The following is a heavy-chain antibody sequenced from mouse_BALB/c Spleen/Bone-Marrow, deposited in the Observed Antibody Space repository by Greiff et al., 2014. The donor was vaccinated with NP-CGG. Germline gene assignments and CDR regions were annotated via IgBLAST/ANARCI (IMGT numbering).Heavy chain of an antibody. V-gene: IGHV5-12-2*01. CDR2: ISNGGGST. D-gene: IGHD1-1*01. J-gene: IGHJ4*01. CDR1: GFTFSSYT. CDR3: ARHGYYGSRAMDY. Sequence: EVMLVESGGGLVQPGGSLKLSCAASGFTFSSYTMSWVRQTPEKRLEWVAYISNGGGSTYYPDTVKGRFTISRDNAKNTLYLQRSSLKSEDTAMYYCARHGYYGSRAMDYWGQGTSVTVSS.